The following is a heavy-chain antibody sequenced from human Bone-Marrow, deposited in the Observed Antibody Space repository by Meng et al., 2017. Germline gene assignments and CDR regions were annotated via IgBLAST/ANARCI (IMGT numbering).Heavy chain of an antibody. D-gene: IGHD3-22*01. Sequence: GESLKISCAASEFTFSQYWMSWVRQAPGKGLEWVANIKQDGSEKYYVDSVKGRFTISRDNAKNSLYLQMNSLRAEDTAVYYCARDAFRETSSGYYDYWGQGTLVTVSS. J-gene: IGHJ4*02. V-gene: IGHV3-7*01. CDR2: IKQDGSEK. CDR1: EFTFSQYW. CDR3: ARDAFRETSSGYYDY.